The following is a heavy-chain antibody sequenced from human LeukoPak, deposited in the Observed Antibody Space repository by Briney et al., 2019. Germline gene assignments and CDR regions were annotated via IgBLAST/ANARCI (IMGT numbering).Heavy chain of an antibody. CDR1: GGSISSGGYY. CDR2: IYYSGST. V-gene: IGHV4-31*03. D-gene: IGHD3-3*01. J-gene: IGHJ6*02. Sequence: PSETLSLTCTVSGGSISSGGYYWSWIRQHPGTGLEWIGYIYYSGSTYYNPSLKSRVTISVDTSKNQFSLKLSSVTAADTAVYYCARGPLKNYDFWSGYSNYYYYGMDVWGQGTTVTVS. CDR3: ARGPLKNYDFWSGYSNYYYYGMDV.